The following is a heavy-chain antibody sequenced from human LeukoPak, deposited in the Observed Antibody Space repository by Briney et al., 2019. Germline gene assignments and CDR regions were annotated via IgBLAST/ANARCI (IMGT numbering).Heavy chain of an antibody. V-gene: IGHV1-46*01. Sequence: ASVKVSCKASGYTFTSYYMHWVRQAPGQGLEWMGIINPSGGSTSHAQKFQGRVTMTRDTSTSTVYMELSSLRSEDTAVYYCARLDTYYYDSSGYYFDYWGQGTLVTVSS. CDR1: GYTFTSYY. D-gene: IGHD3-22*01. J-gene: IGHJ4*02. CDR3: ARLDTYYYDSSGYYFDY. CDR2: INPSGGST.